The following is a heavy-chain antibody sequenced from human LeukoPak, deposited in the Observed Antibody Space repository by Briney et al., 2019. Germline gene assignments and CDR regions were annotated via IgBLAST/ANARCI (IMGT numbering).Heavy chain of an antibody. D-gene: IGHD4-23*01. V-gene: IGHV3-13*01. Sequence: PGGSLRLSCAASGFTFSNYDMHWVRQATGKGLEWVSSIGTVGDTYYSDSVKGRFTISRDNSKNTLFLQMNSLRAEDTAVYYCARRGDGGRSFDYWGQGTLVTVSS. CDR1: GFTFSNYD. CDR3: ARRGDGGRSFDY. J-gene: IGHJ4*02. CDR2: IGTVGDT.